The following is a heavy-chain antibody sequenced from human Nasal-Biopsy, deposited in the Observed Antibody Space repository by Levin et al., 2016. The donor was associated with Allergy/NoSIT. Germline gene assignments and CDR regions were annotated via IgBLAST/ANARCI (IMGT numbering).Heavy chain of an antibody. CDR3: AREHSYDYGDPRPRYYGLDV. Sequence: SETLSLTCTVSGASVRDSNYYWTWIRLPPGKRLEWIGYINNDGTSTYSPSLKSRVTISLDTSKNQFSLKLTSVTAADTALYYCAREHSYDYGDPRPRYYGLDVWGQGTTVTISS. CDR1: GASVRDSNYY. J-gene: IGHJ6*02. D-gene: IGHD4/OR15-4a*01. CDR2: INNDGTS. V-gene: IGHV4-61*01.